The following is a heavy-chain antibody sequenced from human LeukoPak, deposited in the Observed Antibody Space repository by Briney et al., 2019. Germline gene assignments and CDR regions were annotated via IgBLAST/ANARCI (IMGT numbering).Heavy chain of an antibody. Sequence: SVKVSCKASGGTFSTSAISWVRQAPGQGLEWMGSIFPIFKTVNYAENFQGRVTITADESTSIAYMDLSSLRSEDTAMYYCARVYLAGAFDVWGQGTLVTVSS. CDR1: GGTFSTSA. CDR2: IFPIFKTV. CDR3: ARVYLAGAFDV. D-gene: IGHD2-21*01. J-gene: IGHJ3*01. V-gene: IGHV1-69*13.